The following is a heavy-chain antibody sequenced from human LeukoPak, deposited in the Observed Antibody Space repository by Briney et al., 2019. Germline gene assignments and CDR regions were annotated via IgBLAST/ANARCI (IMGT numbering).Heavy chain of an antibody. CDR3: ARALPPYDILTGYPFDY. Sequence: ASVKVSCKASGYTFTSYAMHWVRQAPGQRLEWMGWINAGNGNTKYSQKFQGRVTITRDTSASTAYMELSSLRSEDTAVYYCARALPPYDILTGYPFDYWGQGTPVTVSS. V-gene: IGHV1-3*01. CDR1: GYTFTSYA. CDR2: INAGNGNT. D-gene: IGHD3-9*01. J-gene: IGHJ4*02.